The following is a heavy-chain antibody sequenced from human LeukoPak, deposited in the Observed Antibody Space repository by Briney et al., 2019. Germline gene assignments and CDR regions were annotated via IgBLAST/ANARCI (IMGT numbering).Heavy chain of an antibody. Sequence: ASVKVSCKASGYSFTGYYMHWVRQAPGQGLEWMGCINPNSGCTDYAQKFQGRVTMTRDTSISTAYMELSRLRSDDTAVYYCAYIAVAGTGIDYYYYYGMDVWGQGTTVTVSS. CDR2: INPNSGCT. D-gene: IGHD6-19*01. CDR3: AYIAVAGTGIDYYYYYGMDV. J-gene: IGHJ6*02. V-gene: IGHV1-2*02. CDR1: GYSFTGYY.